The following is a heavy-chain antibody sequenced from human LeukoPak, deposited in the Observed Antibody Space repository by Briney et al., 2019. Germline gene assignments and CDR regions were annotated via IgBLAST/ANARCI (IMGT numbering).Heavy chain of an antibody. CDR2: ISGSGGST. CDR1: GFTFSSYG. CDR3: AKDRSVWGSYRRDFDY. Sequence: GGSLRPSCAASGFTFSSYGTSWVRQAPGKGLEWVSAISGSGGSTYYADSVKGRFTISRDNSKNTLYLQMNSLRAEDTAVYYCAKDRSVWGSYRRDFDYWGQGTLVTVSS. J-gene: IGHJ4*02. D-gene: IGHD3-16*02. V-gene: IGHV3-23*01.